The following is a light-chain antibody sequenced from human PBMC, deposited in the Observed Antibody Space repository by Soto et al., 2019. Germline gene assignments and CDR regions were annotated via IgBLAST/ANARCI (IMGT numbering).Light chain of an antibody. J-gene: IGLJ2*01. CDR2: GDI. CDR1: SSNIGAGYD. CDR3: QSYDSSLSISV. V-gene: IGLV1-40*01. Sequence: QSVLTQPPSVSGAPGQRVSISCTGTSSNIGAGYDVHWYQHLPGTAPKLLIFGDINRPSGVPDRFSGSKSGTSASLAIPGLQAEDEADYYFQSYDSSLSISVFGGGTKLTLL.